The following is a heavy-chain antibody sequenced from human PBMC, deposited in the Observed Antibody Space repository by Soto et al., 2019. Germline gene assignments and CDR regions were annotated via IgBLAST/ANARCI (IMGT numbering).Heavy chain of an antibody. V-gene: IGHV4-39*01. CDR2: IYYSGNT. CDR3: ASSSPFHY. Sequence: SETLSLTXTVSGGSISSSSGYWGWIRQPPGKGPEWIGSIYYSGNTYYKPSLKSRVSISIDTSRNQFSLKLTSVTAADTGVYYCASSSPFHYWGPGILVTVSS. CDR1: GGSISSSSGY. J-gene: IGHJ4*02. D-gene: IGHD6-6*01.